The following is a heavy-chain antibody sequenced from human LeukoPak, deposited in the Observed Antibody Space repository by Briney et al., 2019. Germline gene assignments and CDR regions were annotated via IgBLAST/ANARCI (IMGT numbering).Heavy chain of an antibody. J-gene: IGHJ6*03. CDR1: GGSFSGYY. CDR3: ARRRSSGYPNYYYYYMDV. V-gene: IGHV4-34*01. D-gene: IGHD3-22*01. CDR2: INHSGST. Sequence: PSETLSLTCAVYGGSFSGYYWSWIRPPPGKGLEWIGEINHSGSTNYNPSLKSRVTISVDTSKNQFSLKLSSVTAADTAVYYCARRRSSGYPNYYYYYMDVWGKGTTVTVSS.